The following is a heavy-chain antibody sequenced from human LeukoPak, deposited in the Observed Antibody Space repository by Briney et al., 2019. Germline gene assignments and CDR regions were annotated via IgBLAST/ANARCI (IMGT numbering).Heavy chain of an antibody. CDR3: ARISVVPAAGFDY. CDR1: GFTFSSYS. Sequence: GGSLRLSCAASGFTFSSYSMNWVRQAPGKGLEWVSSISSSSSYIYYADSVKGRFTISRDNAKNSLYLQMNSLRAEDTAVYYCARISVVPAAGFDYGGKGTLVTVSS. V-gene: IGHV3-21*01. J-gene: IGHJ4*02. D-gene: IGHD2-2*01. CDR2: ISSSSSYI.